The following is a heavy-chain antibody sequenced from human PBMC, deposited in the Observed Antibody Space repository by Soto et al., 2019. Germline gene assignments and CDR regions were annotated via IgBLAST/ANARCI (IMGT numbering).Heavy chain of an antibody. Sequence: GGSLRLSCAAYGFTSRNYVMNWVRQAPGKGLEWVSGISGSGSSTYYADSVKGRFTISRDKSKNTLYLQMNSLRAEDTALYYCAKGSNYDILTGYYLDYHFDYWGQGILVTVSS. CDR3: AKGSNYDILTGYYLDYHFDY. CDR2: ISGSGSST. CDR1: GFTSRNYV. J-gene: IGHJ4*02. V-gene: IGHV3-23*01. D-gene: IGHD3-9*01.